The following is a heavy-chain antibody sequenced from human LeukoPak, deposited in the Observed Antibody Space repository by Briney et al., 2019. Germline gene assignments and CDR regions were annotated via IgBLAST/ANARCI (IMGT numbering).Heavy chain of an antibody. V-gene: IGHV3-23*01. Sequence: PGGSLRLSCAASGFTFSNYAVSWVRQAPGKGLEWVSAISGSGGSTYYADSVKGRFTISRDNSKNTLYLQMNSLRAEDTAVYYCAKHFYDFWSGYWEYYYYGMDVWGQGTTVTVSS. CDR2: ISGSGGST. CDR1: GFTFSNYA. D-gene: IGHD3-3*01. CDR3: AKHFYDFWSGYWEYYYYGMDV. J-gene: IGHJ6*02.